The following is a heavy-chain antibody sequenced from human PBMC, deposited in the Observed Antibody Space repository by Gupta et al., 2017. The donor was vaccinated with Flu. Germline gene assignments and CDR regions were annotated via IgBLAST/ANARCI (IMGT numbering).Heavy chain of an antibody. CDR1: GFTFATAW. V-gene: IGHV3-15*01. D-gene: IGHD3-9*01. Sequence: EQLVESGGGLVKPGGSLRLSCAASGFTFATAWMTWVRQAPGKGLEWLGQIKSKSDGGTIDYADFVKGRFTISRDDSKNILYLQMTSLKTEDTAVYFCFCLGTSGPLDEAFNVWGQGTMVTVSS. J-gene: IGHJ3*01. CDR2: IKSKSDGGTI. CDR3: FCLGTSGPLDEAFNV.